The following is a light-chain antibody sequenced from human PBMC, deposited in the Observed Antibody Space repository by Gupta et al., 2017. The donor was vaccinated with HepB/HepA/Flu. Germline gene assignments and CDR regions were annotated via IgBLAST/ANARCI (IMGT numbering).Light chain of an antibody. V-gene: IGKV6-21*01. CDR3: HQSNSPRGS. CDR2: YAS. Sequence: RASESIWSSLHWYQQKPHQSPKLLIKYASQSFSGVPSRFSGSGSGTDFTLTIDSLEPEDAAVYYCHQSNSPRGSFGQGTKVEIK. CDR1: ESIWSS. J-gene: IGKJ1*01.